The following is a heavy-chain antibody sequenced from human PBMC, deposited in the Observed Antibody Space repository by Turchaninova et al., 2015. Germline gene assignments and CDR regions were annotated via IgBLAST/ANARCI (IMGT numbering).Heavy chain of an antibody. CDR2: IYWDEDK. CDR3: AHSKIGPSAPLDS. V-gene: IGHV2-5*02. Sequence: QITLTESGPTLVKPTQTLTLTCTFSGFSLSTSGVGVGWSRTPPGKALEWLAHIYWDEDKRYRPSLKTRLTVTKDTSKNQVVLKMTNMDPGDTATYFCAHSKIGPSAPLDSWGQGTLVTVSS. J-gene: IGHJ4*02. D-gene: IGHD3-16*01. CDR1: GFSLSTSGVG.